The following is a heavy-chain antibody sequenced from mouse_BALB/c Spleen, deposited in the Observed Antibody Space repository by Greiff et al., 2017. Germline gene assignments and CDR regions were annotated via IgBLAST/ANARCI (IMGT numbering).Heavy chain of an antibody. D-gene: IGHD2-14*01. CDR1: GFTFSDYY. J-gene: IGHJ3*01. V-gene: IGHV5-4*02. CDR2: ISDGGSYT. Sequence: DVQLVESGGGLVKPGGSLKLSCAASGFTFSDYYMYWVRQTPEKRLEWVATISDGGSYTYYPDSVKGRFTISRDNAKNNLYLQMSSLKSEDTAMYYCARDQGYDGFWFAYWGQGTLVTVSA. CDR3: ARDQGYDGFWFAY.